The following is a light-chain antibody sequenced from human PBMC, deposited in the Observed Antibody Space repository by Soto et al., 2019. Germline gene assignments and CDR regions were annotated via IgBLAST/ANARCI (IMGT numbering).Light chain of an antibody. Sequence: IQLTQSPSSLSASLGDRVTITCRASQGISSDLTWYQQKPGKAPKLLIYAASTLQSGVPSGFTGSGFGTNFTLTINSLQPDDFATYYCQQYDTYWTFGQGTKVDI. J-gene: IGKJ1*01. CDR1: QGISSD. V-gene: IGKV1-9*01. CDR2: AAS. CDR3: QQYDTYWT.